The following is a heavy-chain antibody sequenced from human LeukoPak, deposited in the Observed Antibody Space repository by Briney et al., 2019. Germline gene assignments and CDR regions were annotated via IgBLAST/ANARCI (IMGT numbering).Heavy chain of an antibody. J-gene: IGHJ6*03. Sequence: SETLSLTCTVSDYSISSGYYWGWIRPPPGKGLEWIGSIYHSGSTYYNPSLKSRVTISVDTSKNQFSLKLSSVTAADTAVYYCARKAEDTVGYYYYMDVWGKGTTVTVSS. CDR2: IYHSGST. CDR1: DYSISSGYY. CDR3: ARKAEDTVGYYYYMDV. D-gene: IGHD5-18*01. V-gene: IGHV4-38-2*02.